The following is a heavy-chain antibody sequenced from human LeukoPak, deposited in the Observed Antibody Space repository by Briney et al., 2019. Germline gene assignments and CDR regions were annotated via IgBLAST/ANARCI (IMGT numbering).Heavy chain of an antibody. D-gene: IGHD6-19*01. CDR2: IRYDESNK. CDR3: AKPREQWLDEAYFQH. CDR1: GFILSKFD. J-gene: IGHJ1*01. V-gene: IGHV3-30*02. Sequence: GGSLRLSCATSGFILSKFDMHWVRQAPGKGLEWVAFIRYDESNKYYADSVKGRFTISRDNSKNTLYLQMNSLRAEDTAVYYCAKPREQWLDEAYFQHWGQGTLVTVSS.